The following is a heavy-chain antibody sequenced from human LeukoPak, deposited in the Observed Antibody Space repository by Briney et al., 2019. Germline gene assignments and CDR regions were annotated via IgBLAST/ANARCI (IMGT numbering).Heavy chain of an antibody. Sequence: ASVKVSCKASGYTFTSYGISWVRQAPGQGLEWMGWISAYNGNTNYAQKLQGRVTMTTDTSTSTAYMELRSLRSDDTAVYYCATNGYNSGWYGDAFDIWGQGTMVTVSS. J-gene: IGHJ3*02. CDR3: ATNGYNSGWYGDAFDI. CDR2: ISAYNGNT. V-gene: IGHV1-18*01. D-gene: IGHD6-19*01. CDR1: GYTFTSYG.